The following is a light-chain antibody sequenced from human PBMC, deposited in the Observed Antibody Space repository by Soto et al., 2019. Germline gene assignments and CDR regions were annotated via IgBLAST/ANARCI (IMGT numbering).Light chain of an antibody. CDR2: DVS. J-gene: IGLJ2*01. CDR3: SSFTISRNTVI. V-gene: IGLV2-14*01. CDR1: SSDLDGYND. Sequence: QSALTQPASVSGSPGQSITISCTGTSSDLDGYNDVSWYQYHPGKAPKLLIYDVSNRPSGISNRFSGSKSGNTASLTISGLQAEDEADYYCSSFTISRNTVIFGGGTKVTVL.